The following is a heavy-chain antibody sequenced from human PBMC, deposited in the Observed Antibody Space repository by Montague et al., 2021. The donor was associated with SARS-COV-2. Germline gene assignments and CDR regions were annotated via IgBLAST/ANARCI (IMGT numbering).Heavy chain of an antibody. V-gene: IGHV4-34*01. D-gene: IGHD3-10*01. Sequence: SETLSLTCAVYGGSFSDYKWTWIRQSPGKGLEWLGQISHSGSANYNPSHKSRVTISADTAKNQFSLKLTSVNVADTAVYYCARGLVGLLWFGEKYLGGNWFDPWGQGTLVTVSS. CDR3: ARGLVGLLWFGEKYLGGNWFDP. CDR1: GGSFSDYK. J-gene: IGHJ5*02. CDR2: ISHSGSA.